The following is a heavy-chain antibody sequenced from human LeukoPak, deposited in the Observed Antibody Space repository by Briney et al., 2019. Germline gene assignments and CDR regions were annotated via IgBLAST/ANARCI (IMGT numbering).Heavy chain of an antibody. CDR3: ARGGQYCGGDCFDY. J-gene: IGHJ4*02. D-gene: IGHD2-21*01. V-gene: IGHV3-48*01. Sequence: GGSLRLSCAASGFTFSSYSMNWVRQAPGKGLEWVSYISSTSTMSYADSVKGRFTISRDNAKNSLYLQMDSLRAEDTAVYYCARGGQYCGGDCFDYWGQGTLVTVSS. CDR1: GFTFSSYS. CDR2: ISSTSTM.